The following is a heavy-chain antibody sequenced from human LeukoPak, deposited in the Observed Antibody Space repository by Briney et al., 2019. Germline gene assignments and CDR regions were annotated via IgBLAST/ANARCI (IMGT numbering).Heavy chain of an antibody. J-gene: IGHJ4*02. Sequence: SETLSLTCAVYSGSFSGYYWSWIRRPPGKGLEWIGEISHSGSTNYNPSLKSRVTISVDTSKNQFSLKLSSVTAADTAVYYCAAQYSGYVRLDYWGQGTLVTVSS. CDR2: ISHSGST. D-gene: IGHD5-12*01. CDR1: SGSFSGYY. V-gene: IGHV4-34*01. CDR3: AAQYSGYVRLDY.